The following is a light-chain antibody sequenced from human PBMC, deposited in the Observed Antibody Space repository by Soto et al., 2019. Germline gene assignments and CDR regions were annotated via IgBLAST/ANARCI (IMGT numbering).Light chain of an antibody. V-gene: IGLV2-14*01. CDR1: SSDVGTYNY. Sequence: QSVLTQPASVSGSPGQSITISCTGTSSDVGTYNYVSWYQHHPGKAPKLIIYEVSNRPSGVSSRFSGSKSGSTASLTISGLQAEVEADYHCSSYTRGTALVFGCGTKVTVL. CDR2: EVS. CDR3: SSYTRGTALV. J-gene: IGLJ1*01.